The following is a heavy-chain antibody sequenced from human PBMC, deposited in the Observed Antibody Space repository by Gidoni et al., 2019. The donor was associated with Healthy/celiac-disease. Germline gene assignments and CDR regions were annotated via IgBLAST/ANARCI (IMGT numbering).Heavy chain of an antibody. CDR1: GGSISSSSYY. CDR2: IYYSGST. V-gene: IGHV4-39*01. J-gene: IGHJ2*01. D-gene: IGHD3-22*01. Sequence: QLQLQESGPGLVKPSATLSLTCTVSGGSISSSSYYWGWTRQPPGKGLEWIGSIYYSGSTYYNPSLKSRVTISVDTSKNQFSLKLSSVTAADTAVYYCARPTTYDSSGYYYGAGDWYFDLWGRGTLVTVSS. CDR3: ARPTTYDSSGYYYGAGDWYFDL.